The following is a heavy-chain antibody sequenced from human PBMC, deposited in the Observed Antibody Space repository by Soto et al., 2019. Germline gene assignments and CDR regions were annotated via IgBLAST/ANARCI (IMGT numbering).Heavy chain of an antibody. J-gene: IGHJ5*02. Sequence: GGSLRLSCTASGFTFGDYAMSWFRQAPGKGLEWVGFIRSKAYGGTTEYAASVKGRFTISRDDSKSIAYLQMNSLKTEDTAVYYCTRIYCSSTSCYRGFDPWGQGXLVTVYS. CDR2: IRSKAYGGTT. D-gene: IGHD2-2*01. CDR1: GFTFGDYA. V-gene: IGHV3-49*03. CDR3: TRIYCSSTSCYRGFDP.